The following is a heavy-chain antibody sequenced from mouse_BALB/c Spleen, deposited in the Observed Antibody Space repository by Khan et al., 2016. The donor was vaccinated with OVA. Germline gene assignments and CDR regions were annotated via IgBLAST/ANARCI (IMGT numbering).Heavy chain of an antibody. J-gene: IGHJ2*01. CDR1: GYSITSDYA. D-gene: IGHD1-1*01. V-gene: IGHV3-2*02. CDR3: ARSVTITTVVDTDFDY. CDR2: ISYSGRT. Sequence: EVQLQESGPGLVKPSQSLSLTCTVTGYSITSDYAWNWIRQFPGNKLEWVGYISYSGRTSYNQSLKSRISITRDTSTNQFFLQLSSVTTEDTATYYCARSVTITTVVDTDFDYWGQGTTLTVSS.